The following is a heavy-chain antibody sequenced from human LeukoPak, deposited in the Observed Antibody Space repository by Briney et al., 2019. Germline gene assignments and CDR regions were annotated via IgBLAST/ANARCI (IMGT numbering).Heavy chain of an antibody. CDR2: IYYTGST. CDR3: ARQGDYCSTTSCYDS. CDR1: GDSISSSNSY. V-gene: IGHV4-39*01. D-gene: IGHD2-2*01. J-gene: IGHJ4*02. Sequence: SETLSLTCTVSGDSISSSNSYWGWTRQPPGKGREWIGTIYYTGSTYYNPSLKSRVTISVDTSKNQFSLKLSSVTAADTAMYYCARQGDYCSTTSCYDSWGRGILVTVSS.